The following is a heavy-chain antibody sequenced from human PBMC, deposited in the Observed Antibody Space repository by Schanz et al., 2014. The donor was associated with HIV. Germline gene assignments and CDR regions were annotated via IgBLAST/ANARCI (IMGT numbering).Heavy chain of an antibody. CDR1: GGSFRGYS. Sequence: QVQLQESGPGLVKPSETLSLTCAVYGGSFRGYSWTWIRQFPNMGLEWIGKIRHSGGTNYNPSLEGRVTMSVDTSKNQFSLKLTSVTAADTAVYFCARGDFGGNSVDYWGHGNVVTVSS. V-gene: IGHV4-34*10. J-gene: IGHJ4*01. CDR3: ARGDFGGNSVDY. D-gene: IGHD2-21*02. CDR2: IRHSGGT.